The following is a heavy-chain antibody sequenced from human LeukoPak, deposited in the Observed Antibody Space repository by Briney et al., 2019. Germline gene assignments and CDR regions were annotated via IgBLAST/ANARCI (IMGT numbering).Heavy chain of an antibody. CDR1: GGSFSGYY. J-gene: IGHJ4*02. CDR3: ARDVTPQDY. D-gene: IGHD2-21*02. Sequence: TPSVTLSLTCAVYGGSFSGYYWSWIRQPPGKGLEWIGEINHSGSTNYNPSLKSRVTISVDTSKNQFSLKLSSVTAADTAVYYCARDVTPQDYWGQGTLVTVSS. CDR2: INHSGST. V-gene: IGHV4-34*01.